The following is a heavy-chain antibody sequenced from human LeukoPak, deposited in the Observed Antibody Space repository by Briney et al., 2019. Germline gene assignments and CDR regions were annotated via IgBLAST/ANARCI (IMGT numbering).Heavy chain of an antibody. CDR2: IIPIFGTA. J-gene: IGHJ4*02. CDR3: ASRKLGTDY. Sequence: SVKVSCKASGGTFSSYAISWVRQAPGQGLEWMGGIIPIFGTANYAQKFQGRVTITADKSTSTPYIELSSLRTEDTAVYYCASRKLGTDYWGQGTLVTVSP. D-gene: IGHD7-27*01. CDR1: GGTFSSYA. V-gene: IGHV1-69*06.